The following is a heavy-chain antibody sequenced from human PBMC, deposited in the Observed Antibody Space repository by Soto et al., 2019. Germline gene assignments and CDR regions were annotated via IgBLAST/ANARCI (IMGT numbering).Heavy chain of an antibody. CDR1: GYTFTSYA. D-gene: IGHD3-22*01. J-gene: IGHJ4*02. CDR2: INAGNGNT. V-gene: IGHV1-3*01. CDR3: ARDETYYYDSSGYSVY. Sequence: ASVKVSCKASGYTFTSYAMHWVRQAPGQRLEWMGWINAGNGNTKYSQKFQGRVTITRDTSASTAYMELSSLRSEDTAVYYCARDETYYYDSSGYSVYWGQGTLVTVPQ.